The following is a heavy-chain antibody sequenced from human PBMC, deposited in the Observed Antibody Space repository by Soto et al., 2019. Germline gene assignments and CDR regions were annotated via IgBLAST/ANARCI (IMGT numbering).Heavy chain of an antibody. CDR1: GGTFSTYT. J-gene: IGHJ3*02. CDR2: ILPMLDIT. V-gene: IGHV1-69*02. CDR3: TLGSWSAETFDI. Sequence: QVQLVQSGAEVKKPGSSVKVSCKASGGTFSTYTIIWVRQAPGQGLEWMGRILPMLDITNSAQRFQGRVTITADKSTSTAYLELSSLRSEDTAVYDCTLGSWSAETFDIWGRGTMVTVSS. D-gene: IGHD6-13*01.